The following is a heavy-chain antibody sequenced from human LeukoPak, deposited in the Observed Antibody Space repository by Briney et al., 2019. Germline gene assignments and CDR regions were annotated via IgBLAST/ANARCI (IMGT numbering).Heavy chain of an antibody. CDR3: ASQPGYCSSTSCYPVGD. Sequence: GGSLRLSCGASGFTFSSYAMSWVHQAPGKGLEWVSAISGSGGSTYYADSVKGRFTISRDNSKNTLYLQMNSLRAEDTAVYYCASQPGYCSSTSCYPVGDWGQGTLVTVSS. D-gene: IGHD2-2*03. CDR2: ISGSGGST. CDR1: GFTFSSYA. V-gene: IGHV3-23*01. J-gene: IGHJ4*02.